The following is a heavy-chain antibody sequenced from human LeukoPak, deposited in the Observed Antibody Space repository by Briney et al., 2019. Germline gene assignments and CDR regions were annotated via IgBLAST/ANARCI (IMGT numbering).Heavy chain of an antibody. D-gene: IGHD2-8*02. J-gene: IGHJ4*02. CDR1: GFTFNTYA. V-gene: IGHV3-23*01. CDR3: AKALLTNTVRAPFDH. CDR2: ISESGHTT. Sequence: GVTLRLSCAASGFTFNTYAMIWVRQSPGKGLECLSIISESGHTTYYADSVKGRFTISRDNSKDTLYVQMNSVRAEDTAVYYCAKALLTNTVRAPFDHGGQGTLVTVSS.